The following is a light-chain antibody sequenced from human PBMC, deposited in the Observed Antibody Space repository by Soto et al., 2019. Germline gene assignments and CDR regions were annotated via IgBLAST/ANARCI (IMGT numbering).Light chain of an antibody. J-gene: IGKJ5*01. CDR3: QKFNTAPLT. CDR1: QDGSAY. Sequence: DIQMTQSPSSLSASVGDRVTITCRASQDGSAYLAWYQQKPGHAPKLLIYSASTLQSGVPSRFSGSGSGTDFTLTISSLQTEDVATYYCQKFNTAPLTFGQGTRLEIK. V-gene: IGKV1-27*01. CDR2: SAS.